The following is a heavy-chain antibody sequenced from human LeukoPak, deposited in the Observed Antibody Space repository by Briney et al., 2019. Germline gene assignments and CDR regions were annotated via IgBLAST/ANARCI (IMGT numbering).Heavy chain of an antibody. J-gene: IGHJ4*02. CDR3: ARGDSGGYYNFDY. Sequence: PSQTLSLTCTVSGGSMSSGSYYWCSIRQHPGKGLEWTASIYYNGITYYNPSLKSRVTISVDTSKNQFSLRLSSVTAADTAIYYCARGDSGGYYNFDYWGQGTLVTISS. D-gene: IGHD3-22*01. V-gene: IGHV4-31*03. CDR1: GGSMSSGSYY. CDR2: IYYNGIT.